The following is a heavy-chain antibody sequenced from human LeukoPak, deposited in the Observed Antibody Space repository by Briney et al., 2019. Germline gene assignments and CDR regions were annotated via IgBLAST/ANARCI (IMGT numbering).Heavy chain of an antibody. Sequence: ASVKVSCKASGYTFTSYAMHWVRQAPGQRLEWMGWINAGNGNTKYSQKFQGRVTITRDTSASTAYMELSSLRSEDTAVYYCARDGDYTDYYYYGMDVWGQGTTVTVSS. CDR2: INAGNGNT. CDR3: ARDGDYTDYYYYGMDV. D-gene: IGHD4-11*01. J-gene: IGHJ6*02. V-gene: IGHV1-3*01. CDR1: GYTFTSYA.